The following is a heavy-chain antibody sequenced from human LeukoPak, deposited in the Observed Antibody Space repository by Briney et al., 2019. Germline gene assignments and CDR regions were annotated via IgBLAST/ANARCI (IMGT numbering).Heavy chain of an antibody. CDR2: ISGSGGNT. V-gene: IGHV3-23*01. D-gene: IGHD3-22*01. CDR1: GFTFSSHG. Sequence: GETLRLSCAASGFTFSSHGMNWVRQAPGKGLEWVSGISGSGGNTYYADSVKGRFTISRDNSKNTLYLQMNSLRAEDTAVYYCAKDRDRQYYYDSSGYQSYDYWGQGTLVTVSS. J-gene: IGHJ4*02. CDR3: AKDRDRQYYYDSSGYQSYDY.